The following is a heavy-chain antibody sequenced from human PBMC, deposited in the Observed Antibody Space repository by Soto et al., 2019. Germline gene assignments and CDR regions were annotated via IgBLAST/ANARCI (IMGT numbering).Heavy chain of an antibody. CDR3: ARVASGGYDYGMDV. D-gene: IGHD2-15*01. CDR2: IWYDGSNK. Sequence: QVQLVESGGGVVQPGRSLRLSCAASGFTFSSYGMHWVRQAPGKGLEWVAVIWYDGSNKYYADSVKGRFTISRDNSKNTLYLQMNSLRAEDTAVYYCARVASGGYDYGMDVWGQGTTVTVSS. V-gene: IGHV3-33*01. J-gene: IGHJ6*02. CDR1: GFTFSSYG.